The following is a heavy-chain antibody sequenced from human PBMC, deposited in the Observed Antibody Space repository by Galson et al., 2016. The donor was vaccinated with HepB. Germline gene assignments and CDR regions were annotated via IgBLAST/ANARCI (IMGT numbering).Heavy chain of an antibody. J-gene: IGHJ6*02. CDR2: IWSDGSNK. Sequence: SLRLSCAASGFTFSGYKMHWVRQAPGKGLEWMAVIWSDGSNKYYADSVKGRFTISRDNSKNTLYLQVNSLRVEDTAVYHCAREKDALDVWGQGTTVTVSS. CDR3: AREKDALDV. CDR1: GFTFSGYK. V-gene: IGHV3-33*08.